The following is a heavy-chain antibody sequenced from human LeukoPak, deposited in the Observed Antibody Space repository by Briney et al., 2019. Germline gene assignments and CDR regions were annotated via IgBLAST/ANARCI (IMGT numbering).Heavy chain of an antibody. CDR2: IYYSGNT. V-gene: IGHV4-59*08. CDR3: ATTVSWYVSSWPEHFQH. CDR1: GVSISNYY. D-gene: IGHD6-13*01. Sequence: SETLSLTCTVSGVSISNYYWSWIRQSPGKGLEWIGYIYYSGNTNYNPSLKSRVTISADTSKNQFSLRLYSMSAADTAIYYCATTVSWYVSSWPEHFQHWGQGTVVTVSS. J-gene: IGHJ1*01.